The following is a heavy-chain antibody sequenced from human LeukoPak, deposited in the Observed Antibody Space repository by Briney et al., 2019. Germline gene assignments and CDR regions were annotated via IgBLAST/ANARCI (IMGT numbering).Heavy chain of an antibody. J-gene: IGHJ3*02. Sequence: GGSLRLSCTASGFTFSAYATMWVRQAPGKGPEWVSAIRGGGTSEFYADSVKGRFRISRDNSKDTLFLQMNSLRAEDTAVYYCARDPNGDYIGAFDMWGPGTMVTVSS. CDR1: GFTFSAYA. V-gene: IGHV3-23*01. CDR3: ARDPNGDYIGAFDM. D-gene: IGHD4-17*01. CDR2: IRGGGTSE.